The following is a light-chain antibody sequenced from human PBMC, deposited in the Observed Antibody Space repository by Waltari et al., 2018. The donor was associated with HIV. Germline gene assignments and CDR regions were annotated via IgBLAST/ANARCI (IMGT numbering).Light chain of an antibody. CDR1: SSDVGAYDY. Sequence: QSALTQPASVSASPGQSITISCTGNSSDVGAYDYVSWYQYHPGKAPKLMISEVSSRPSWVSNRFSGAKSGNTASLTISGLQAEDEADYYCCSYTSSGTLVFGGGTKLTVL. CDR3: CSYTSSGTLV. CDR2: EVS. J-gene: IGLJ2*01. V-gene: IGLV2-14*01.